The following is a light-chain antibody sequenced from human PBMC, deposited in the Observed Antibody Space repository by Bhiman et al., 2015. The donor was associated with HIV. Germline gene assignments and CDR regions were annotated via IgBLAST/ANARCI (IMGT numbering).Light chain of an antibody. CDR2: YDS. J-gene: IGLJ3*02. CDR3: QVWDSSSGPWV. Sequence: SYELTQPPSVSVAPGKTARITCGGNNIESKSVHWYQQKPGQAPVLVIYYDSDRPSGIPERFSGSNSGNTATLTISRVEAGDEADYYCQVWDSSSGPWVFGGGTKLTVL. CDR1: NIESKS. V-gene: IGLV3-21*04.